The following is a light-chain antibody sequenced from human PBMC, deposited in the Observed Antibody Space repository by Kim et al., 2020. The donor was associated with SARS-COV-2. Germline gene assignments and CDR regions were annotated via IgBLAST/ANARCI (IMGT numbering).Light chain of an antibody. CDR2: LGS. J-gene: IGKJ2*01. CDR1: QSLLHSNGYNY. CDR3: MQALQTPYT. Sequence: EPASISCRSSQSLLHSNGYNYLDWYLQKPGQSPQLLIYLGSTRASGVPDRLSGSGSGTDFTLKISRVEAEDVGVYYCMQALQTPYTFGQGTKLEI. V-gene: IGKV2-28*01.